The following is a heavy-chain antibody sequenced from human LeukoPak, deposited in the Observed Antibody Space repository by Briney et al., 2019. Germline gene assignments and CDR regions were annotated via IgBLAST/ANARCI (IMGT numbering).Heavy chain of an antibody. D-gene: IGHD3-10*01. CDR1: GFTFSSYA. Sequence: GGSLRLSCAASGFTFSSYAMSWVRQAPGKGLEWVSAISGSGGSTYYADSVKGRFTISRDNSKNTLYLQMNSLRAEDTAVYYCAKGEGYYYGSASYYNYDYWGQGTLVTVSS. J-gene: IGHJ4*02. CDR2: ISGSGGST. V-gene: IGHV3-23*01. CDR3: AKGEGYYYGSASYYNYDY.